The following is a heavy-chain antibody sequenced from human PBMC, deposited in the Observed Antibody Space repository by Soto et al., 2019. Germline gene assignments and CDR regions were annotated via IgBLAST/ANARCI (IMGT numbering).Heavy chain of an antibody. D-gene: IGHD3-22*01. V-gene: IGHV3-30-3*01. J-gene: IGHJ4*02. CDR3: ASSDSSGSDY. CDR1: GFTFSSYA. Sequence: GGSLRLSCAASGFTFSSYAMHWVRQAPGKGLEWVAVISYDGSNKYYADSVKGRFTISRDNSKNTLYLQMNSLRAEDTAVYYCASSDSSGSDYWGQGTLVTVSS. CDR2: ISYDGSNK.